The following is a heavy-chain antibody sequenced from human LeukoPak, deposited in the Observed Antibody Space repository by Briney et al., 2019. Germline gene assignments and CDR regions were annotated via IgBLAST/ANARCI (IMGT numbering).Heavy chain of an antibody. Sequence: QPGGSPRLSCAASGFTFSSYAMSWVRQAPGKGLEWVSAISGSGGSTYYADSVKGRFTISRDNSKNTLYLQMNSLRAEDTAVYYCAKKPLWFGELFRGYYFDYWGQGTLVTVSS. CDR2: ISGSGGST. D-gene: IGHD3-10*01. CDR3: AKKPLWFGELFRGYYFDY. CDR1: GFTFSSYA. V-gene: IGHV3-23*01. J-gene: IGHJ4*02.